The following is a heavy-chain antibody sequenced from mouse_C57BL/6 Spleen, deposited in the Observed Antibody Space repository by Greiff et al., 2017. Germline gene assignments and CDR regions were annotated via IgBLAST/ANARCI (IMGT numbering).Heavy chain of an antibody. D-gene: IGHD4-1*01. J-gene: IGHJ1*03. CDR1: GYTFTDYN. Sequence: DVQLQESGPELVKPGASVKMSCKASGYTFTDYNMHWVKQSHGKSLEWIGYINPNNGGTSYNQKFKGKATLTVNKSSSTAYMELRSLTSEDSAVYYCARAGWDGYFDVWGTGTTVTVSS. CDR3: ARAGWDGYFDV. V-gene: IGHV1-22*01. CDR2: INPNNGGT.